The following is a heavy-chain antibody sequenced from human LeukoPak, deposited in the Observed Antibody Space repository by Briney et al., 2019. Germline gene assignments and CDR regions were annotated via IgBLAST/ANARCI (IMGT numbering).Heavy chain of an antibody. CDR2: INPNSGGT. J-gene: IGHJ6*03. CDR1: DYTFTSYG. V-gene: IGHV1-2*02. CDR3: ARGPTHMDV. Sequence: GASVKVSCKASDYTFTSYGISWVRQAPGQGLEWMGWINPNSGGTNYAQKFQGRVTMTRDTSISTAYMELSKLRSDDTAVYYCARGPTHMDVWGKGTTVTVSS.